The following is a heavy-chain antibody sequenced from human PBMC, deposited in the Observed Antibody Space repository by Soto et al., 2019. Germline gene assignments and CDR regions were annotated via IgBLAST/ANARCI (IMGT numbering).Heavy chain of an antibody. Sequence: EVQLVESGGGLVKPGGSLRLSCAASGFTFTNAWINWVRQAPGKGLEWVGRIKSKTDGGTTDYAEPVKGRFAISRDDSNNLVYLQMNSLKIKDTAVYYSTTDSYSTIIIVRFDYWGHGTLVTVSS. CDR3: TTDSYSTIIIVRFDY. CDR2: IKSKTDGGTT. D-gene: IGHD3-22*01. CDR1: GFTFTNAW. J-gene: IGHJ4*01. V-gene: IGHV3-15*07.